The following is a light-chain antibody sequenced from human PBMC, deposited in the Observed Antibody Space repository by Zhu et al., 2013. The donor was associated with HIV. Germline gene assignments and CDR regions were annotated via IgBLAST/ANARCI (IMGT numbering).Light chain of an antibody. CDR3: SSYTSSSTF. CDR1: SSDVGSYNL. CDR2: EVN. J-gene: IGLJ1*01. V-gene: IGLV2-14*02. Sequence: QSALTQPASVSGSPGQSITISCTGTSSDVGSYNLVSWYQQYPGKVPKLIIYEVNNRPSGVSNRFSGSKSGSTASLTISGLQAEDEADYYCSSYTSSSTFFGTGTKVTVL.